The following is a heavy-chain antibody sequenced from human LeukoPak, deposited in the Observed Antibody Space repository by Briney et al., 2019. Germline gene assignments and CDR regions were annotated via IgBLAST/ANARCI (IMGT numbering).Heavy chain of an antibody. J-gene: IGHJ4*02. CDR3: ASDIVATLYPGSEPGFAY. V-gene: IGHV1-46*01. CDR2: INPSGGST. Sequence: GASVKVSCKASGYTFTSYYMHWVRQAPGQGLEWMGIINPSGGSTSYAQKFQGRVTITADESTSTAYMELSSLRSEDTAVYYCASDIVATLYPGSEPGFAYWGQGTLVTVSS. D-gene: IGHD5-12*01. CDR1: GYTFTSYY.